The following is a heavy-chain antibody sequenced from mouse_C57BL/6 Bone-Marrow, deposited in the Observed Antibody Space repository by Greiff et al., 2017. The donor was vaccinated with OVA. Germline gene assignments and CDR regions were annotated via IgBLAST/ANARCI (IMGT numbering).Heavy chain of an antibody. J-gene: IGHJ1*03. V-gene: IGHV7-1*01. Sequence: EVKLVESGGGLVQSGRSLRLSCATSGFTFSDFYMEWVRQAPGKGLEWIAASRNKANDYTTEYSASVKGRFIVSRDTSQSILYLQMNALRAEDTAIYYCARDAWGDYGSSYWYFDVWGTGTTVTVSS. CDR3: ARDAWGDYGSSYWYFDV. CDR1: GFTFSDFY. D-gene: IGHD1-1*01. CDR2: SRNKANDYTT.